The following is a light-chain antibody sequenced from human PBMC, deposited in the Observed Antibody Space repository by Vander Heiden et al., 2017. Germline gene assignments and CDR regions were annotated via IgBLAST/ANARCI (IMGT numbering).Light chain of an antibody. CDR1: QSIRNNY. CDR3: QRPKT. CDR2: GAS. J-gene: IGKJ1*01. Sequence: EIVLTQSPGTLSLSPGSRATRACRVSQSIRNNYLGQYQQKPGQAPRLLIYGASSRATGIKDRVSGSGSGTDFTRTSSRLEPEDFEGYDGQRPKTFGQWTKVEIK. V-gene: IGKV3-20*01.